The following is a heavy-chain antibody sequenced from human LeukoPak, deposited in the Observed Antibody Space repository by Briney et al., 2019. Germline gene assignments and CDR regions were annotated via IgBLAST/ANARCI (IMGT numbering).Heavy chain of an antibody. Sequence: ASVKVSCKAFGYTFTSNYMHWVRQAPGQGPEWMGVISPSGGSTTYAQKFQGRVTLTRDMSTSTDYLELSSLRSEDTAVYYCARDNSVRDEAWWFNPWSQGPLVTVSS. CDR2: ISPSGGST. CDR3: ARDNSVRDEAWWFNP. D-gene: IGHD5-24*01. J-gene: IGHJ5*02. CDR1: GYTFTSNY. V-gene: IGHV1-46*01.